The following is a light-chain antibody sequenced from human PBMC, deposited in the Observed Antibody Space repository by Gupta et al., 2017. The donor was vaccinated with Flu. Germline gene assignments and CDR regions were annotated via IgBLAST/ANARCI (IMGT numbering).Light chain of an antibody. CDR3: QSYDRNNNLWV. CDR1: SGSIANSD. CDR2: KDR. V-gene: IGLV6-57*01. Sequence: STSSRSSGSIANSDVNCDPQHPGSSPTTVIFKDREVPCGVPDLSTGSFDSYSSSAALTISGLKTEDEADYYCQSYDRNNNLWVFGGGTKLTVL. J-gene: IGLJ3*02.